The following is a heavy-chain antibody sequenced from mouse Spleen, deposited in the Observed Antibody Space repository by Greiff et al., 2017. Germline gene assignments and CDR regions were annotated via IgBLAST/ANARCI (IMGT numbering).Heavy chain of an antibody. V-gene: IGHV1-81*01. CDR3: ARSLTGWFAY. J-gene: IGHJ3*01. D-gene: IGHD4-1*01. CDR2: IYPRSGNT. Sequence: QVQLQQSGAELARPGASVKLSCKASGYTFTSYGISWVKQRPGQGLEWIGEIYPRSGNTYYNEKFKGKATLTADKSSSTAYMELRSLTSEDSAVYFCARSLTGWFAYWGQGTLVTVSA. CDR1: GYTFTSYG.